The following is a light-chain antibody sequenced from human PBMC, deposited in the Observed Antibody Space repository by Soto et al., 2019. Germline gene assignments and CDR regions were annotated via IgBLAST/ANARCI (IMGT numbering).Light chain of an antibody. V-gene: IGLV2-14*01. CDR2: EVS. CDR1: SSDVGGYNY. J-gene: IGLJ3*02. CDR3: SSYTSSSTLG. Sequence: QSALTQPASVSGSPGQSITISCTGTSSDVGGYNYVSWYQQHPGKAPKLMIYEVSNRTSGVSNRFSGSKSGNTASLTIFGLQAEDEADYYCSSYTSSSTLGFGGGTKLTVL.